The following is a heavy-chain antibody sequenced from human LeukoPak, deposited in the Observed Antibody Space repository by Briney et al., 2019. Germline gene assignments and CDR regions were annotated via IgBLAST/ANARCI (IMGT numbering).Heavy chain of an antibody. D-gene: IGHD2-15*01. Sequence: ASVKVSCKASGYTFTNFEINWVRQVADQGLEWMGWMRPNSGETVNVQKFQGRVTMTRDISTSTACMELTGLRSDDTAVYFCARGYCSGGGCYTAEYLPHWGQGTLVTVSS. J-gene: IGHJ1*01. CDR1: GYTFTNFE. V-gene: IGHV1-8*02. CDR2: MRPNSGET. CDR3: ARGYCSGGGCYTAEYLPH.